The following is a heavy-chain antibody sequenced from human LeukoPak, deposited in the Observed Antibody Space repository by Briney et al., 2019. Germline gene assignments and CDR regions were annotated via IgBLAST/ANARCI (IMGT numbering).Heavy chain of an antibody. CDR1: GFTFSSYS. CDR3: ARISSGWYERSALFDC. D-gene: IGHD6-19*01. V-gene: IGHV3-21*01. Sequence: GGSLRLSCAASGFTFSSYSMNWVRQAPGKGLEWVSSISSSSSYIYYADSVKGRFTISRDNAKNSLYLQMNSLRAEDTAVYYCARISSGWYERSALFDCWGQGTLVTVPS. J-gene: IGHJ4*02. CDR2: ISSSSSYI.